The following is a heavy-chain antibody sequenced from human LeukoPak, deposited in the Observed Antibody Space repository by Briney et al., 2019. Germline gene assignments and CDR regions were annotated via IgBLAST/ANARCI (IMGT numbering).Heavy chain of an antibody. D-gene: IGHD3-22*01. CDR3: AKRGVVIRVILVGFHKEAHYFDS. J-gene: IGHJ4*02. CDR2: MTDSGGST. Sequence: GGSLRLSCAVSGITLSNYGMSWVRQAPGKGLEWVAGMTDSGGSTEYADSVKGRFTISRDNPKNTLYLQLNSLRAEDTAVYFCAKRGVVIRVILVGFHKEAHYFDSWSQGALVTVSS. V-gene: IGHV3-23*01. CDR1: GITLSNYG.